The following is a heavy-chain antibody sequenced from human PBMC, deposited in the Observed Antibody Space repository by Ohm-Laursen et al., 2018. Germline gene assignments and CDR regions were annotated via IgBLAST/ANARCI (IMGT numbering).Heavy chain of an antibody. CDR1: RFTFSDYY. J-gene: IGHJ4*02. Sequence: SLRLSCSASRFTFSDYYMNWVRQAPGKGLEWVSYISSGSSTIYYADSVKGRFTISRDNAKNSLYLQMNSLRAEDTAVYYCASGAGGYYYFDYWGQGTLVTVSS. D-gene: IGHD3-22*01. CDR2: ISSGSSTI. CDR3: ASGAGGYYYFDY. V-gene: IGHV3-11*04.